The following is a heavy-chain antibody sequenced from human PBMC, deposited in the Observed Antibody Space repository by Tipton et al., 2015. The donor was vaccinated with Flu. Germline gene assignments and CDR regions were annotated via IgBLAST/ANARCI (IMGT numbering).Heavy chain of an antibody. D-gene: IGHD6-19*01. Sequence: SLRLSCAASGFTFSTYNMNWVRQAPGKGLEWVSIIAGSSSYIYYADSVKGRFTISRDNSKNTLVLQMNSLRAEDTAVYYCAKVIPELVAGLDQWGQGTLVTVSS. CDR2: IAGSSSYI. J-gene: IGHJ4*02. CDR3: AKVIPELVAGLDQ. V-gene: IGHV3-21*04. CDR1: GFTFSTYN.